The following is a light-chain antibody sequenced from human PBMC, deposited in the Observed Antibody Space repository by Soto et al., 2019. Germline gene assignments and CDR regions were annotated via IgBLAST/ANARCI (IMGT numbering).Light chain of an antibody. J-gene: IGKJ1*01. V-gene: IGKV3D-20*01. CDR2: DAS. CDR3: QQYGSTPWT. Sequence: VVLTQFPGTLSLSPGETATLSCGASQSVSNNFLGWYQQKPGLPPRLLIYDASSRANGIPERFSGRGSGTQFTLTISRLEPEDFAVYYYQQYGSTPWTFGRGTKVDIK. CDR1: QSVSNNF.